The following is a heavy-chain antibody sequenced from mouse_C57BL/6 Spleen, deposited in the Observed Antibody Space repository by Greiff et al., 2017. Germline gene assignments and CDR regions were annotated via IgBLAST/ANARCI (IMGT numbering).Heavy chain of an antibody. J-gene: IGHJ4*01. CDR3: ARSGKFYYYGSSYLYYAMDY. CDR1: GYTFTSYW. V-gene: IGHV1-69*01. D-gene: IGHD1-1*01. CDR2: IDPSDSYT. Sequence: QVQLQQPGAELVMPGASVKLSCKASGYTFTSYWMHWVKQRPGQGLEWIGEIDPSDSYTNYNQKFKGKSTLTVDKSSSTAYMQLSSLTSEDSAVYYCARSGKFYYYGSSYLYYAMDYWGQGTSVTVSS.